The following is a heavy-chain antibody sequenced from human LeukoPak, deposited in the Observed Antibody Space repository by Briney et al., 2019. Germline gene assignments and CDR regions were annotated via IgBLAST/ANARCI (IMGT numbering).Heavy chain of an antibody. CDR1: GFAFGTYG. Sequence: GGSLRLSCAASGFAFGTYGMHWVRQAPGKGLEWVTFIRYDGSDKYYADSVKGRFTISRDNSKNTLYLQMDSLRTEDTAIYYCANFPSGWHLDHLDSWGQGTLVTVSS. V-gene: IGHV3-30*02. J-gene: IGHJ4*02. CDR2: IRYDGSDK. D-gene: IGHD6-19*01. CDR3: ANFPSGWHLDHLDS.